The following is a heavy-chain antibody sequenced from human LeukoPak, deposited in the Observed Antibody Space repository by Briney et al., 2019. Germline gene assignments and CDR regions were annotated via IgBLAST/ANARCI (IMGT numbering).Heavy chain of an antibody. CDR3: ARRRLGYYFDY. CDR2: INPRGST. V-gene: IGHV4-34*01. Sequence: SETLSLTXGVYGGSFSGYYWSWIRQPPGKGLEWIGEINPRGSTNYNPSLKSRVTLSADTSKNQFSLTLNSVTAADTAVYYCARRRLGYYFDYWGQGTLVTVSS. CDR1: GGSFSGYY. J-gene: IGHJ4*02. D-gene: IGHD5-24*01.